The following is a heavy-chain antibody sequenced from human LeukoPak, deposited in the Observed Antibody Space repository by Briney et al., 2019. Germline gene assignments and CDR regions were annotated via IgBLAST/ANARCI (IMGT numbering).Heavy chain of an antibody. D-gene: IGHD2-2*01. CDR2: IYYSGST. CDR3: AVNGCSSATCSHYYYGMDV. V-gene: IGHV4-31*03. Sequence: SQTLSLSCTVSGGSISRGGYYWSWIRQHPGKGLEWIEYIYYSGSTKYNPSLKSRLTMSVDTSKNQFSLKLSSVTAADTAVYYCAVNGCSSATCSHYYYGMDVWGQGTTVTVSS. CDR1: GGSISRGGYY. J-gene: IGHJ6*02.